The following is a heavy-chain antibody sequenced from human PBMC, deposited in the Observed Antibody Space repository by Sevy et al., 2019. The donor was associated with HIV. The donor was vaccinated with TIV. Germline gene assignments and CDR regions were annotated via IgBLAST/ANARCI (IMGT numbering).Heavy chain of an antibody. V-gene: IGHV1-18*01. CDR2: ISSYYGNT. CDR3: ARERTRWQQQVEYYLGMDV. CDR1: GYTFNTYG. Sequence: ASVKVSCKASGYTFNTYGISWVRQAPGQGLEWMGWISSYYGNTNFAQKFHGRVTMTTDTITNTDYMELTSLRSDDTAAYYCARERTRWQQQVEYYLGMDVWGQGTPVTVSS. J-gene: IGHJ6*02. D-gene: IGHD6-13*01.